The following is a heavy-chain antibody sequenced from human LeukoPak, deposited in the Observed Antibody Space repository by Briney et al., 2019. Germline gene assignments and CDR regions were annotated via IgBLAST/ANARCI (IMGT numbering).Heavy chain of an antibody. J-gene: IGHJ4*02. CDR1: GGSISSSSYY. V-gene: IGHV3-66*01. D-gene: IGHD3-22*01. Sequence: PSETLSLTCTVSGGSISSSSYYMTWVRQAPGKGLECVSVMYRGGSAYYADSVKGRFTLSRDNSKNTLYLQMDNLRVEDTAVYYCARVDNSGFHPFDYWGQGTLVTVSS. CDR3: ARVDNSGFHPFDY. CDR2: MYRGGSA.